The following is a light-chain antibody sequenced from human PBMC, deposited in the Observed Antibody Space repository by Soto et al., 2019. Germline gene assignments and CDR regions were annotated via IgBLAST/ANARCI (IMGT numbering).Light chain of an antibody. Sequence: EIVLTQSPATLSLKPGESATLSCRASQSVNTYVAWYQQKPGQAPRLLVYDASTRATDVPPRFSGSGSGTDFTLTISSLQPEDFATYSCQQCYNSPHTFGQGTNLDIK. V-gene: IGKV3-11*01. J-gene: IGKJ2*01. CDR2: DAS. CDR1: QSVNTY. CDR3: QQCYNSPHT.